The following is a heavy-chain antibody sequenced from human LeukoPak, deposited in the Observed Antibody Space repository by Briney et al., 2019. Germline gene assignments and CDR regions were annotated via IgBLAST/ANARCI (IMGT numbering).Heavy chain of an antibody. J-gene: IGHJ3*02. D-gene: IGHD2-15*01. CDR1: GYSFTTYW. V-gene: IGHV5-51*01. Sequence: GESLKISCKGSGYSFTTYWIAWVRQMPGKGLEWMGIIYPGDSDTRYSPSVHGQVTISADKSISTAYLQWSSLKASDTAMYYCARRGYCSGGDCYSAPFDIWGQGTMVTVSS. CDR2: IYPGDSDT. CDR3: ARRGYCSGGDCYSAPFDI.